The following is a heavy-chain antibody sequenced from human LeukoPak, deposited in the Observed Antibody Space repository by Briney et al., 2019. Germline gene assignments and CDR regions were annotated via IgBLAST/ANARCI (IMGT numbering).Heavy chain of an antibody. J-gene: IGHJ2*01. CDR3: ARFRYYYDSSGYYYPNWYFDL. Sequence: SETLSLTCTVSGGSISSYYWSWIRQPPGKGLEWIGSIYYSGSTNYNPSLKSRVTISVDTSMNLFSLKLSSVTAADTAVYYCARFRYYYDSSGYYYPNWYFDLWGRGTLVTVSS. CDR2: IYYSGST. D-gene: IGHD3-22*01. CDR1: GGSISSYY. V-gene: IGHV4-59*01.